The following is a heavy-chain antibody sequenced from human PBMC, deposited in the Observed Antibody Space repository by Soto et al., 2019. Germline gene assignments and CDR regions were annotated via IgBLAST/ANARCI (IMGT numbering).Heavy chain of an antibody. V-gene: IGHV4-59*01. CDR3: AREGDSSGYYFDY. Sequence: QVQLQESGPGLVKPSETLSLTCTVSGGSISSYYWSWIRQPPGKGLEWIGYIYYSGSTNYNPSLNSRVTIPVDTSKNQFSLKLSSVTAADTAVYYCAREGDSSGYYFDYWGQGTLVTVSS. J-gene: IGHJ4*02. D-gene: IGHD3-22*01. CDR2: IYYSGST. CDR1: GGSISSYY.